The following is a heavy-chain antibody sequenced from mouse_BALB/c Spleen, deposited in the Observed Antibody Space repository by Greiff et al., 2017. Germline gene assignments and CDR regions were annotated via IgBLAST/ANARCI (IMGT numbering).Heavy chain of an antibody. CDR3: ARRELGWFAY. CDR2: ISSGGST. Sequence: DVKLVESGGGLVKPGGSLKLSCAASGFTFSSYAMSWVRQTPEKRLEWVASISSGGSTYYPDSVKGRFTISRDNARNILYLQMSSLRSEDTAMYYCARRELGWFAYWGQGTLVTVSA. J-gene: IGHJ3*01. CDR1: GFTFSSYA. D-gene: IGHD4-1*01. V-gene: IGHV5-6-5*01.